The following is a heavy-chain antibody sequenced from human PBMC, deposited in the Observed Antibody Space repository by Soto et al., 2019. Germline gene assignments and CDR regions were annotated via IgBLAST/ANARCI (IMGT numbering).Heavy chain of an antibody. CDR1: A. CDR3: ARDLGLFTVARSHYYCSGMDG. CDR2: IIPIFGTA. Sequence: ALSSLRHSPDHGLEWMGGIIPIFGTANYAQKFQCRVTITADESTSTAYMELSSLRSEDTAVYYCARDLGLFTVARSHYYCSGMDGWGQGTTVPVSS. J-gene: IGHJ6*02. V-gene: IGHV1-69*01. D-gene: IGHD4-4*01.